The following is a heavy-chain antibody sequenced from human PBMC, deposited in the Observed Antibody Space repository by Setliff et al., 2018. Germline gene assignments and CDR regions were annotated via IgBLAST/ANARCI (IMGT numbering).Heavy chain of an antibody. J-gene: IGHJ4*02. D-gene: IGHD1-1*01. CDR2: VYHSGTA. CDR3: AKGGTYRYFDF. CDR1: GSSISSGHY. Sequence: SETLSLTCDVSGSSISSGHYWGWIRQPPGKGLEFIGYVYHSGTAKYDPSLESRAIMSVDASKNEISLKLKSVTAADTAVYYCAKGGTYRYFDFWGQGALVTVSS. V-gene: IGHV4-38-2*01.